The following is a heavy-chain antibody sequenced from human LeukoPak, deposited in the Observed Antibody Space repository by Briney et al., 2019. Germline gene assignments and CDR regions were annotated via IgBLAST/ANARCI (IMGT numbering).Heavy chain of an antibody. J-gene: IGHJ4*02. Sequence: PGGSLRLSCTAAGFTFSNYGMHWVRQAPNKGLEWVAIIWYDGSNQYYADSVKGRFTVSRDSSKNRMYRQMNSVRAEDTAVYYCARDSELKVGGSFDYWGQGTLVTVSS. V-gene: IGHV3-33*01. CDR1: GFTFSNYG. D-gene: IGHD3-16*01. CDR3: ARDSELKVGGSFDY. CDR2: IWYDGSNQ.